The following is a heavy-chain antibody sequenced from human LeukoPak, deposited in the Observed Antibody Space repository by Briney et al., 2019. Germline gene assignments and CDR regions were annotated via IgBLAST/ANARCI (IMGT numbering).Heavy chain of an antibody. Sequence: GGSLRLSCAASEFSVGSNYMTWVRQAPGKGLEWVSLIYSGGSTYYADSVKGRFTISRDNSKNTLYVQMNSLRAEDTAVYYCAREWGMATIDYWGQGTLVTVSS. J-gene: IGHJ4*02. D-gene: IGHD5-24*01. CDR1: EFSVGSNY. V-gene: IGHV3-66*01. CDR3: AREWGMATIDY. CDR2: IYSGGST.